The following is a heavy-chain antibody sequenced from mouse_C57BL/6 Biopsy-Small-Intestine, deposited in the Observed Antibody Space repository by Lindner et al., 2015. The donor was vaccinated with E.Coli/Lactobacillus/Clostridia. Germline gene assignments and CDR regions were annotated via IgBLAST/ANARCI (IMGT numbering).Heavy chain of an antibody. V-gene: IGHV1-31*01. Sequence: VQLQESGPELVKPGASVKISCKASGYSFTGYYMYWVKQSHGNILDWIGYISPYNGISSYNQKFKGKATLTVDKSSSTANMELRSLTSEDSAVYYCATSEGRSGFFDYWGQGTTLTVSS. D-gene: IGHD3-2*02. CDR1: GYSFTGYY. J-gene: IGHJ2*01. CDR2: ISPYNGIS. CDR3: ATSEGRSGFFDY.